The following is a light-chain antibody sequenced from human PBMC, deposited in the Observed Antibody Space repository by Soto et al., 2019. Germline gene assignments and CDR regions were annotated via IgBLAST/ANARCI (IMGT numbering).Light chain of an antibody. CDR2: DVS. CDR1: SSDVGGYNY. V-gene: IGLV2-14*01. Sequence: QSALTQPASVSGSLGQSITISCTGTSSDVGGYNYVSWYQQHPGKAPKLMIYDVSNRPSGVYNRFSGSKSGNTASLTISGLQAEDEADYYCSSYTSSSTVVFGGGTKLTVL. J-gene: IGLJ2*01. CDR3: SSYTSSSTVV.